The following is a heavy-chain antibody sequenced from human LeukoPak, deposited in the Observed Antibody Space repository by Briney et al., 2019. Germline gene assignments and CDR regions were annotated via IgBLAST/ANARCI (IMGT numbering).Heavy chain of an antibody. V-gene: IGHV3-21*04. J-gene: IGHJ3*02. Sequence: GGSLRLSCAASGFSFSSYNMNWVRQTPGKGLEWVSSITSSSTYTFYADSVKGRFTISRDNSKNTLYLQMNSLRAEDTAVYYCAKLIAARPFRAFDIWGQGTMVTVSS. CDR1: GFSFSSYN. D-gene: IGHD6-6*01. CDR2: ITSSSTYT. CDR3: AKLIAARPFRAFDI.